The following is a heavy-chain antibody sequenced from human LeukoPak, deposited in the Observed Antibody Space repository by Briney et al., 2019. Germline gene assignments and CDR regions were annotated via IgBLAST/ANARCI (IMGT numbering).Heavy chain of an antibody. CDR1: GYTLTELS. V-gene: IGHV1-24*01. J-gene: IGHJ4*02. D-gene: IGHD3-10*01. CDR3: ATGGSGSYPYYFDY. CDR2: FDPEDGET. Sequence: ASVKVSCKVSGYTLTELSMHWVRQAPGKGLEWMGGFDPEDGETIYAQKFQGRVTMTEDTSTDTAYMELSSLRSEDTAVYYCATGGSGSYPYYFDYWGQGTLVTVSS.